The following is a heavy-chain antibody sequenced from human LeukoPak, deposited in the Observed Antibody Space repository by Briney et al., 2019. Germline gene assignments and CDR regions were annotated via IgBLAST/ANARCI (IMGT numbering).Heavy chain of an antibody. D-gene: IGHD6-19*01. CDR3: ARKRAPRIAVAANPFDY. Sequence: PSETLSLTCAVSGGSISSNSYYWSWIRQPPGKGLEWIGEINHSGSTNYNPSLKSRVTISVDTSKNQFSLKLSSVTAADTAVYYCARKRAPRIAVAANPFDYWGQGTLVTVSS. J-gene: IGHJ4*02. V-gene: IGHV4-39*07. CDR1: GGSISSNSYY. CDR2: INHSGST.